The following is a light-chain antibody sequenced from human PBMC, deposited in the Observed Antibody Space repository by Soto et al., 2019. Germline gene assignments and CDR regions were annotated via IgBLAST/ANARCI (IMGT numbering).Light chain of an antibody. J-gene: IGKJ1*01. Sequence: VLTQSAGTLSLSPGERATLSCRASQSVSNNYLAWYQQKPGQAPRLLIYGAFSRANGIPVRFSGSASGTDFTLIISRLETEDVAVYYCQQYGSLPKTFGQGTKVDIK. CDR3: QQYGSLPKT. CDR2: GAF. CDR1: QSVSNNY. V-gene: IGKV3-20*01.